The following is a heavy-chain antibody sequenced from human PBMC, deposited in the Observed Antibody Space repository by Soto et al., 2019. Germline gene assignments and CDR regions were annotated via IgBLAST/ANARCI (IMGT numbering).Heavy chain of an antibody. Sequence: GGSLRLSCAASGFTFSSYSMNWVRQAPGKGLEWVSFIGGSSGTIFYADSVKGRFTISRDNAKNSLYLQMKSLRDEDTAVYYCAREEYVGFNCFAPWGQGTLVTVSS. V-gene: IGHV3-48*02. CDR2: IGGSSGTI. J-gene: IGHJ5*02. D-gene: IGHD3-16*01. CDR3: AREEYVGFNCFAP. CDR1: GFTFSSYS.